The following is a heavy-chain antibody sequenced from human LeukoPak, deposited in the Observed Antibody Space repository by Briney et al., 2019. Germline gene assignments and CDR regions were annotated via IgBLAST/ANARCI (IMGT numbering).Heavy chain of an antibody. CDR3: ARGRTGFTGRATLNWFDP. V-gene: IGHV1-69*04. CDR1: GDTFSTYG. CDR2: IIPTLDTV. D-gene: IGHD1-14*01. J-gene: IGHJ5*02. Sequence: SVKVSCKVSGDTFSTYGISWVRQAPGQGLEWMGRIIPTLDTVKSAQKFRGRLTISADKSSNTAYMELSSLRSEDTAVYYCARGRTGFTGRATLNWFDPWGQGTLVTVSS.